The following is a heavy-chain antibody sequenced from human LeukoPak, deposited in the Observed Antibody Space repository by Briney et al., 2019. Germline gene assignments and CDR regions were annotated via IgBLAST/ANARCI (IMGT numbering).Heavy chain of an antibody. Sequence: GGSLRLSCAASRFTTFMFNRYSISWVRQAPGKGLVGVSSISVSGGGTHYTNSVRGRFIVSRDKSKDTAFLQMNGLRVDDTAIYYCAKWDENFYYMDVWGQGTTVTVSS. J-gene: IGHJ6*03. CDR3: AKWDENFYYMDV. D-gene: IGHD1-26*01. CDR1: RFTTFMFNRYS. CDR2: ISVSGGGT. V-gene: IGHV3-23*01.